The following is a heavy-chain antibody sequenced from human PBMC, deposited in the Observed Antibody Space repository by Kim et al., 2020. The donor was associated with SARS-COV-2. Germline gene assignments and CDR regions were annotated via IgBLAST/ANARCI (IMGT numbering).Heavy chain of an antibody. CDR2: ISYDGSVT. CDR3: TRAAVSGNAAFGI. CDR1: GFTLTKYG. D-gene: IGHD6-19*01. Sequence: GGSLRLSCEASGFTLTKYGMHWVRQAPGTGLEWVSFISYDGSVTHYGETVKGRFTISRDTSKNILYLHMDSLRTEDTAVYCCTRAAVSGNAAFGIWGQRSLFSLSS. J-gene: IGHJ3*02. V-gene: IGHV3-30*03.